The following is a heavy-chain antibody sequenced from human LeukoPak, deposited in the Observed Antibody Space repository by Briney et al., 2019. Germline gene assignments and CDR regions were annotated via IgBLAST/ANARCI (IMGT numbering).Heavy chain of an antibody. D-gene: IGHD3-10*01. CDR3: ARRSETPNRFDP. CDR1: GDSLSSGSYY. J-gene: IGHJ5*02. V-gene: IGHV4-30-2*01. Sequence: TLSLTCTVSGDSLSSGSYYWSWIRQPPGKDLEWIGYVYHTGNTYYNPSLKSRVTMSVDRSKNQFSLKLSFVTAADTAVYYCARRSETPNRFDPWGQGTLVTVSS. CDR2: VYHTGNT.